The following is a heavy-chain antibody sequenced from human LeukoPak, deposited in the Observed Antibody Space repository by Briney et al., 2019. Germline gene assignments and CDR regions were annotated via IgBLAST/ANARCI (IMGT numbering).Heavy chain of an antibody. CDR1: GGTFSSYA. CDR2: IIPIFGTA. J-gene: IGHJ6*03. Sequence: SVKVSCKASGGTFSSYAISWVRQAPGQGLEWMGGIIPIFGTANYAQKFQGRVTITTDESTRTAYMELSSLRSEDTAVYYCARGALRFLEWQNIPRPGNYYYMDVWGKGTTVTVSS. D-gene: IGHD3-3*01. V-gene: IGHV1-69*05. CDR3: ARGALRFLEWQNIPRPGNYYYMDV.